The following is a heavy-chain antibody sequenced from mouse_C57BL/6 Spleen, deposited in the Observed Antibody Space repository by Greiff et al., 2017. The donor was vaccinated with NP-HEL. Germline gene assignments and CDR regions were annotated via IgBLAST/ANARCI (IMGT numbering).Heavy chain of an antibody. J-gene: IGHJ2*01. CDR2: IYPGDGDT. V-gene: IGHV1-82*01. Sequence: VQLQQSGPELVKPGASVKISCKASGYAFSSSWMNWVKQRPGKGLEWIGRIYPGDGDTNYNGKFKGKATLTADKSSSTAYMQLSSLTSADSAVYFCARSPIYYDYDGDYWGQGTTLTVSS. D-gene: IGHD2-4*01. CDR1: GYAFSSSW. CDR3: ARSPIYYDYDGDY.